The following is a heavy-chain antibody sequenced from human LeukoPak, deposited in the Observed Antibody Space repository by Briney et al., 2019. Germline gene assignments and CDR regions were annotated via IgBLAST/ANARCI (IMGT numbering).Heavy chain of an antibody. CDR2: IYYSGST. CDR1: GGSISSGGYY. J-gene: IGHJ3*02. D-gene: IGHD2-15*01. V-gene: IGHV4-31*03. CDR3: AGGVGKADIVVGTFDI. Sequence: SQTLSLTCTVSGGSISSGGYYWSWIRQHPGRGLEWIGYIYYSGSTYYNPSLKSRVTISVDTSKNQFSLKLSSVTAADTAVYYCAGGVGKADIVVGTFDIWGQGTMVTVSS.